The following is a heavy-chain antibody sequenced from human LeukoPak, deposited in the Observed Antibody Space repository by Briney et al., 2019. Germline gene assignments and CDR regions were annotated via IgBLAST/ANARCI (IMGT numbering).Heavy chain of an antibody. Sequence: SETLSLTCTVSGGSISSSSYYWSWIRQPAGKGLEWIGRIYTSGSTNYNPSLKSRVTISVDTSKNQFSLKLSSVTAADTAVYYCARVNYYYCYMDVWGKGTTVTVSS. CDR3: ARVNYYYCYMDV. V-gene: IGHV4-61*02. J-gene: IGHJ6*03. CDR1: GGSISSSSYY. CDR2: IYTSGST.